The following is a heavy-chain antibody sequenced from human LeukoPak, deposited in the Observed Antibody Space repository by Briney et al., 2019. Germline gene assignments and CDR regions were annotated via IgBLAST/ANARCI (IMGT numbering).Heavy chain of an antibody. CDR3: ARAGYSYGPYYYGMDV. CDR2: IIPILGIA. J-gene: IGHJ6*02. V-gene: IGHV1-69*02. CDR1: GGTFSSYT. Sequence: GASVKVSCKASGGTFSSYTISWVRQATGQGLEWMGRIIPILGIANYAQKFQGRVTITADKSTSTAYMELSSLRSEDTAVYYCARAGYSYGPYYYGMDVWGQGTTVTVSS. D-gene: IGHD5-18*01.